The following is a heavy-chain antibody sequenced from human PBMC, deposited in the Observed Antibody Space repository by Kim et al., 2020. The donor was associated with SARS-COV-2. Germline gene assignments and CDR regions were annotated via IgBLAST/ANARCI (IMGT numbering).Heavy chain of an antibody. CDR3: SSVGWGGGVYYFDY. V-gene: IGHV4-38-2*02. Sequence: SETLSLTCTVSGYSISSGYYWGWIRQPPGKGLEWIGSIYHSGSTYYKPSLKSRVTISVDTSKNQFSLKLSSVTAADTAVYYCSSVGWGGGVYYFDYWGQGTLCTVSS. CDR2: IYHSGST. CDR1: GYSISSGYY. J-gene: IGHJ4*02. D-gene: IGHD2-8*02.